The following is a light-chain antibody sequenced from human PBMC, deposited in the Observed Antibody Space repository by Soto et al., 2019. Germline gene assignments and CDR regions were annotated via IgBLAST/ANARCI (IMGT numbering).Light chain of an antibody. V-gene: IGKV1-39*01. CDR1: QSISSY. CDR3: QQSYSTPLT. Sequence: DIQMTQSPSSLSACVGDRVTISCRASQSISSYLNWYQQKPGKAPKLLIYAASSLQSGVPSRFSGSGSGTDFTLTISSLQPEDFATYYCQQSYSTPLTFGGVTKVDI. CDR2: AAS. J-gene: IGKJ4*01.